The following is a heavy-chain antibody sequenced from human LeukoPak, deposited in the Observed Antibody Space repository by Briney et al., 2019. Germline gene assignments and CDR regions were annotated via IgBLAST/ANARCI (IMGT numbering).Heavy chain of an antibody. CDR1: GSTFSTYW. CDR2: INSDGGTT. CDR3: ARDLRGIGDETAF. D-gene: IGHD3-16*01. J-gene: IGHJ4*02. V-gene: IGHV3-74*03. Sequence: GGSLRLSCAASGSTFSTYWMHWVRQAPGKGLVWVSRINSDGGTTTYADSVKGRSTISRDNAKNTLYLHMNSLRAEDTAIYYCARDLRGIGDETAFWGQGTLVTVSS.